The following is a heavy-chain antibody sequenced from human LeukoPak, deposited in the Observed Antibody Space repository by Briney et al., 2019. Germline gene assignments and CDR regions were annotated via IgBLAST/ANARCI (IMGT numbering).Heavy chain of an antibody. J-gene: IGHJ5*02. CDR1: GFTFSSYW. CDR3: ARSSGNTAMVGSFDP. CDR2: IKTDGSST. V-gene: IGHV3-74*01. D-gene: IGHD5-18*01. Sequence: GGSLRLSCAASGFTFSSYWMHWVRQAPGKGLVWVSRIKTDGSSTSYADSVKGRFTISRDNSKNTLYLPMNSLRAEDTAVYYCARSSGNTAMVGSFDPWGQGTLDTVSS.